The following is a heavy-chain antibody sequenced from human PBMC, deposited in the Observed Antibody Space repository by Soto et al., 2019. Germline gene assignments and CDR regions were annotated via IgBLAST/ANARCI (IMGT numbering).Heavy chain of an antibody. D-gene: IGHD3-22*01. CDR3: ASVGDYYQDFDY. V-gene: IGHV4-59*08. Sequence: QVQLQESGPGLVKPSETLSVTCTVSGSPISDNYWSWFRQAPGQGLEWVGYIYYTGTTTYHPSLKRLATILLDTSNRHFPLFLRFVTAADTVDYYSASVGDYYQDFDYWGHGTLVTVSS. CDR1: GSPISDNY. CDR2: IYYTGTT. J-gene: IGHJ4*01.